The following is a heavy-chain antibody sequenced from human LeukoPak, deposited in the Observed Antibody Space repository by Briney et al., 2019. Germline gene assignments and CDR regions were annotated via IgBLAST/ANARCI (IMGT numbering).Heavy chain of an antibody. D-gene: IGHD6-6*01. CDR1: GGSISSSNW. Sequence: SETLSLTCAVSGGSISSSNWWSWVRQPPGKGLEWVGEIYHSGSTNYNPSLKSRVTISVDTSKNQFSLKLSSVTAADTAVYYCARDSSSFDWFDPWGQGTLVTVSS. J-gene: IGHJ5*02. CDR3: ARDSSSFDWFDP. CDR2: IYHSGST. V-gene: IGHV4-4*02.